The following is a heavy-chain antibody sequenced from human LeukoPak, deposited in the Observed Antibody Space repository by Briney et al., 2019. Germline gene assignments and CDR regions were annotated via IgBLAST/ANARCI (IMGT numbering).Heavy chain of an antibody. CDR2: IRYDGSNK. D-gene: IGHD1-1*01. CDR3: AKVGVQGDWFDP. J-gene: IGHJ5*02. V-gene: IGHV3-30*02. CDR1: KFIFSDYG. Sequence: AGGSLRLSCAASKFIFSDYGMHWVRQAPGKGLEWVAFIRYDGSNKYYADSVKGRFTISRDNSKNTLYLQMNSLRAEDTAVYYCAKVGVQGDWFDPWGQGTLVTVSS.